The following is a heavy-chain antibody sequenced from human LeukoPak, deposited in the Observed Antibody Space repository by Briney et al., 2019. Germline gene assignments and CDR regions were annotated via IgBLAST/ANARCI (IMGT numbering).Heavy chain of an antibody. CDR1: GFTFSSYA. CDR2: ISGSGGTT. V-gene: IGHV3-23*01. J-gene: IGHJ5*02. D-gene: IGHD1-7*01. Sequence: GGSLRLSCAASGFTFSSYAMSWVRQAPGKGLEWVSAISGSGGTTIYADSVKGRFTISRDNSKNTLYLQMNSLRAEDTAMYYVTRTAQYTCFDPWGQGTLVTVSS. CDR3: TRTAQYTCFDP.